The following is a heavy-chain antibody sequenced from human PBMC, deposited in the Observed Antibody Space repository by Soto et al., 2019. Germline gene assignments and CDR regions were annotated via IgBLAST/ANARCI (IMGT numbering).Heavy chain of an antibody. J-gene: IGHJ4*02. CDR2: INPSGGST. Sequence: ASVKVSCKASGYTLTSYYMHWVRQAPGQGLEWMGIINPSGGSTSYAQKFQGRVTMTRDTSTSTVYMELSSLRSEDTAVYYCARGVNSVGYDSDPLGSYFDYWGQGTLVTVSS. CDR1: GYTLTSYY. D-gene: IGHD5-12*01. V-gene: IGHV1-46*01. CDR3: ARGVNSVGYDSDPLGSYFDY.